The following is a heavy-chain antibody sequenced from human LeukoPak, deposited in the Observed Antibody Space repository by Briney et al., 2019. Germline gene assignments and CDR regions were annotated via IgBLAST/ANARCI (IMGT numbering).Heavy chain of an antibody. CDR2: IIPIFGTA. D-gene: IGHD3-3*01. V-gene: IGHV1-69*05. CDR3: AREPRSGYYPYYFDY. J-gene: IGHJ4*02. Sequence: SVKVSCKASGGTFSSYAISWVRQAPGQGLEWMGGIIPIFGTANSAQKFQGRVTTTTHESTSTAYMELSSLRSEDTAVYYCAREPRSGYYPYYFDYWGQGTLVTVSS. CDR1: GGTFSSYA.